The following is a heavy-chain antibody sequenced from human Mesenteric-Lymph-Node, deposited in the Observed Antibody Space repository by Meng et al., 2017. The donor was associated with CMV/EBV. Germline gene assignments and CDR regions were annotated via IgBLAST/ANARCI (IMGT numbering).Heavy chain of an antibody. Sequence: GESLKISCEASGFTFSNYEMNWVRQAPGKGLEWVSYISSRNTIYYADSVKGRFTISRDNAKNSLYLQMNSLRAEDTAVYYCASPVRYCSGGSCPLGMDVWGQGTTVTVSS. CDR2: ISSRNTI. CDR3: ASPVRYCSGGSCPLGMDV. CDR1: GFTFSNYE. V-gene: IGHV3-69-1*01. J-gene: IGHJ6*02. D-gene: IGHD2-15*01.